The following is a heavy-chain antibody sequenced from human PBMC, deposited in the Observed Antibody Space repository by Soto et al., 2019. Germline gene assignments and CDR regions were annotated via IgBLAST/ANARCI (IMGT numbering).Heavy chain of an antibody. J-gene: IGHJ3*02. CDR3: ARGFRPTIIVVADAFDI. CDR1: GYSFTSYW. V-gene: IGHV5-51*01. CDR2: IYPGDSDT. D-gene: IGHD3-22*01. Sequence: PGESLKISCKGSGYSFTSYWIGWVRQMPGKGLEWMGIIYPGDSDTRYSPSFQGQVTISADKSISTAYLQWSSLKASDTAMYYCARGFRPTIIVVADAFDIRGQRTTVTVSS.